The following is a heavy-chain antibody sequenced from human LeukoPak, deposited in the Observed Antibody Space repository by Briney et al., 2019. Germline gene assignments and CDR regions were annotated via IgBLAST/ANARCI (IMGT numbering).Heavy chain of an antibody. CDR1: GFTVSGYD. Sequence: GGSLRLSCAASGFTVSGYDIHWVRQGTGKGLEWVSFISASGDTRYQDSVKGRFTISRDSVKNSFYLQMNSLRAEDTAVYYCARKYSSGRPWDYWGQGTLVTVSS. V-gene: IGHV3-13*01. CDR2: ISASGDT. D-gene: IGHD6-19*01. J-gene: IGHJ4*02. CDR3: ARKYSSGRPWDY.